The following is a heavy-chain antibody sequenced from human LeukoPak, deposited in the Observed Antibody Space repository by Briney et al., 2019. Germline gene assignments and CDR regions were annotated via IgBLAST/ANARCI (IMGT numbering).Heavy chain of an antibody. V-gene: IGHV5-51*01. D-gene: IGHD2-2*02. Sequence: GESLKISCKGSGYSFTNYWIGWVRQMPGKGLEWMGVIYPDDSDTRYSPSFQGQVTISADKSISTAYLQLSSLKASDTAMYYCARLGGYCTSTNCYTVYSFDYWGQGTLVTVSS. CDR3: ARLGGYCTSTNCYTVYSFDY. J-gene: IGHJ4*02. CDR2: IYPDDSDT. CDR1: GYSFTNYW.